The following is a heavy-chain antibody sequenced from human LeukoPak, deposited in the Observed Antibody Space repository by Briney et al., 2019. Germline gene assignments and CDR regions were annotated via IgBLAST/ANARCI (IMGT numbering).Heavy chain of an antibody. CDR1: GFTLSSYA. Sequence: PGGSLRLSCPASGFTLSSYAMSCVRPAPGKGLGWDSASSGSGGSTNNADSVNGRFTISRDNTKNTLYLQMNSLRAEDTAVYYCAKDRSFIPRFYFDYWGQGTLVTVSS. J-gene: IGHJ4*02. V-gene: IGHV3-23*01. CDR2: SSGSGGST. CDR3: AKDRSFIPRFYFDY. D-gene: IGHD6-13*01.